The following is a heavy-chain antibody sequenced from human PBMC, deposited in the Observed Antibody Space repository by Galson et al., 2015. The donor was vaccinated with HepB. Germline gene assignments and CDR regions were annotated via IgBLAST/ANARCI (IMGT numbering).Heavy chain of an antibody. D-gene: IGHD3-22*01. CDR1: GFTFNRYG. J-gene: IGHJ4*02. CDR3: ARDGDTSGHYGIFDY. V-gene: IGHV3-33*01. CDR2: IWSNGSNR. Sequence: SLRLSCAVSGFTFNRYGMHWVRQAPGKGLEWVALIWSNGSNRYYADSVTGRFTVSRDQFKNTVYLQMNSLRAEDTGLYFCARDGDTSGHYGIFDYWGQGALVTVSS.